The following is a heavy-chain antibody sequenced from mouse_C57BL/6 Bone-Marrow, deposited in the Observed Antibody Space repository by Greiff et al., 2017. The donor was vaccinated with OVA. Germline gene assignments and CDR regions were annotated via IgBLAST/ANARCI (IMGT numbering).Heavy chain of an antibody. Sequence: DVQLVESGGGLVKPGGSLKLSCAASGFTFSSYAMSWVRQTPEKRLEWVATISDGGSYTYYPDNVKGRFTISRDNAKNNLYLQMSHLKSEDTAMYYCARDASSITTVVREYFDVWGTGTTVTVSS. D-gene: IGHD1-1*01. CDR3: ARDASSITTVVREYFDV. CDR1: GFTFSSYA. CDR2: ISDGGSYT. J-gene: IGHJ1*03. V-gene: IGHV5-4*01.